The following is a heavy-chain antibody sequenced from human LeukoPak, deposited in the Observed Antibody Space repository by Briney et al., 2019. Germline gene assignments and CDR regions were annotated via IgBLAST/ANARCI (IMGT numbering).Heavy chain of an antibody. V-gene: IGHV4-39*07. CDR2: IYYSGST. J-gene: IGHJ5*02. CDR1: GFTFSSYS. CDR3: PRVPSSWPINWFDP. D-gene: IGHD6-13*01. Sequence: GSLRLSCAASGFTFSSYSVNWVRQPPGKGLEWIGSIYYSGSTYYNPSLKSRVTISVDTSKNQFSLKLSSVTAADTAVYYCPRVPSSWPINWFDPWGQGTQVTVSS.